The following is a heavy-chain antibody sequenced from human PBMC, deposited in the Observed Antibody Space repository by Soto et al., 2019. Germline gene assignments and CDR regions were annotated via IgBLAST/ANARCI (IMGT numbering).Heavy chain of an antibody. D-gene: IGHD6-13*01. CDR1: GFTFTSFA. V-gene: IGHV3-23*01. Sequence: GGSLRLSCAASGFTFTSFAISWVRQAPGKGLEWVSLITASGGSIYYADSVKGRFIISRDNSKNTLYLQMNSLRAEDTAVYYCHLVAIAAAGHWGQGTLVTVSS. CDR2: ITASGGSI. CDR3: HLVAIAAAGH. J-gene: IGHJ4*02.